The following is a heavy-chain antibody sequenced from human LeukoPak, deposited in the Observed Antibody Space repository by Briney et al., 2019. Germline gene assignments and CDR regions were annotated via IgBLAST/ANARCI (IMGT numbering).Heavy chain of an antibody. Sequence: PGGSLRLSCAASGFTFSSYAMSWVRQAPGKGLEWVSAISGSGGSTYYADSVKGRFTISRDNSKNTLYLQMNSLRAEDTAVYYCAKDPSRRITIFGVVKWWGQGTPVTVSS. CDR2: ISGSGGST. V-gene: IGHV3-23*01. CDR1: GFTFSSYA. CDR3: AKDPSRRITIFGVVKW. D-gene: IGHD3-3*01. J-gene: IGHJ4*02.